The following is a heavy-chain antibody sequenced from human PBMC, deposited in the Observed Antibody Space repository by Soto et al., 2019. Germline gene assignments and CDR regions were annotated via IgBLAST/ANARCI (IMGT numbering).Heavy chain of an antibody. V-gene: IGHV4-39*01. J-gene: IGHJ6*02. CDR3: ARPNLKVPPGIAVADYYYYYGMDV. CDR1: GGSISSSSYY. D-gene: IGHD6-19*01. CDR2: IYYSGST. Sequence: SETLSLTCTVSGGSISSSSYYWGWIRQPPGKGLEWIGSIYYSGSTYYNPSLKSRVTISVDTSKNQFSLKLSSVTAADTAVYYCARPNLKVPPGIAVADYYYYYGMDVWGQGTTVT.